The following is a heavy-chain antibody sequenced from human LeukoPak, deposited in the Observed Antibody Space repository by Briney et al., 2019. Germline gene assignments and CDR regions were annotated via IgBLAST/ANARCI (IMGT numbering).Heavy chain of an antibody. J-gene: IGHJ5*02. Sequence: PPETLSLTCTVSGYSISSGYCWGWIRQPPGKGLEWIGSIYHSESTYYNPSLKSRVTISVDTSKNQFSLKLSSVTAADTAVYYCARDGLYYDFWSGYSLDPKNWFDPWGQGTLVTVSS. CDR2: IYHSEST. CDR1: GYSISSGYC. CDR3: ARDGLYYDFWSGYSLDPKNWFDP. V-gene: IGHV4-38-2*02. D-gene: IGHD3-3*01.